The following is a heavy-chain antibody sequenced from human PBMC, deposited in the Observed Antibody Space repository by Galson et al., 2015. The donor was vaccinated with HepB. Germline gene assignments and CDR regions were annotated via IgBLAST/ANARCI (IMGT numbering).Heavy chain of an antibody. Sequence: SVKVSCKASGGTFSSYAISWVRQAPGQGLEWMGGIIPIFGTANYAQKFQGRVTITADESTSTAYMELSSLRSEDTAVYYCARVGGEEYCSSTSCYTWVFDYWGQGTLVTVSS. D-gene: IGHD2-2*02. CDR3: ARVGGEEYCSSTSCYTWVFDY. V-gene: IGHV1-69*13. CDR2: IIPIFGTA. J-gene: IGHJ4*02. CDR1: GGTFSSYA.